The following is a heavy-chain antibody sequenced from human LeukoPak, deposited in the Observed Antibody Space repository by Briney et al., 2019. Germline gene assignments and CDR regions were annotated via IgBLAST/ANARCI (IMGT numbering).Heavy chain of an antibody. CDR2: INPDSKYI. Sequence: PGGSLRLSCVASAFAFNTYTMEWVRLAPGKGLEWVSSINPDSKYIYNADSVKGRFTISRDNAKNSLYLQMNSLRVEDTAVYFCARFVDQSTYYFDSWGQGTLVIVSS. V-gene: IGHV3-21*01. D-gene: IGHD3-10*01. CDR1: AFAFNTYT. J-gene: IGHJ4*02. CDR3: ARFVDQSTYYFDS.